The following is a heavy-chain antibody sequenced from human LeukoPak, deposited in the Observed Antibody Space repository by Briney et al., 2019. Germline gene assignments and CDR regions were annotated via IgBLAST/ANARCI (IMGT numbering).Heavy chain of an antibody. V-gene: IGHV3-23*01. D-gene: IGHD3-22*01. CDR2: ISGSGGST. CDR1: GFTFSSYA. J-gene: IGHJ4*02. Sequence: GGSLRLSCAASGFTFSSYAMSWVRQAPGKGLEWVSAISGSGGSTYYSDSVKGRFTISRDNSKNTLYLQMNSLRAEDTAVYYCAKVVKVYYDSSGYGRGLDYWGQGTLVTVSS. CDR3: AKVVKVYYDSSGYGRGLDY.